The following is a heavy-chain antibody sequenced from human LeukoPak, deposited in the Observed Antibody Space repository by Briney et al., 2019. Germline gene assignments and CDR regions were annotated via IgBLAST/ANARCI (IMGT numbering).Heavy chain of an antibody. Sequence: SETLSLTCSVSGGSVTSGGFYWGWLRQPPGKGPEWIATIYYTGSTYYNPSLNSRVTVSIDTSENQFSLRLTSVTATDTAVYHCARHSGSGSLSRPFDPWGQGTLVTVSS. J-gene: IGHJ5*02. V-gene: IGHV4-39*01. CDR3: ARHSGSGSLSRPFDP. CDR2: IYYTGST. D-gene: IGHD3-10*01. CDR1: GGSVTSGGFY.